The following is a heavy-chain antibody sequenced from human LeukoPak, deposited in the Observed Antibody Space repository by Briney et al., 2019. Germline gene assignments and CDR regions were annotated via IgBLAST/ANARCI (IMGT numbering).Heavy chain of an antibody. CDR2: ISGSGGST. J-gene: IGHJ4*02. Sequence: PGGSLGLSCAASGFTFSSYAMSWVRQAPGKGLEWVSVISGSGGSTYYADSMKGRFTISRDNSKNTLYLQMNSLRAEDTAVYYCAKSGYCSGGSCFAWVDYWGQGTLVTVSS. V-gene: IGHV3-23*01. CDR3: AKSGYCSGGSCFAWVDY. D-gene: IGHD2-15*01. CDR1: GFTFSSYA.